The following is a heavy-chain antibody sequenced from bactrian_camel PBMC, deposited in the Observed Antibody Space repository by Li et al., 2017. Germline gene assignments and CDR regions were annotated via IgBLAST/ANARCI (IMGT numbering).Heavy chain of an antibody. D-gene: IGHD6*01. J-gene: IGHJ6*01. CDR3: ALAVPCMGWSMPAPKASDFGY. V-gene: IGHV3S1*01. CDR2: IFSAGGST. CDR1: GFTGSYC. Sequence: QVQLVESGGGSVQAGGSLRLSCTSRGFTGSYCMGWYRQAPGKEREAVASIFSAGGSTYYADSVQGRFTISQNNAKDTVYLQMESLKFEDTAVYYCALAVPCMGWSMPAPKASDFGYWGQGTQVTVS.